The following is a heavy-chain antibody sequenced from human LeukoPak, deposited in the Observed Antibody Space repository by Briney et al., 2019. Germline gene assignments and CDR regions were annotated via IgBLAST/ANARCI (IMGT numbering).Heavy chain of an antibody. CDR2: IYTSGST. V-gene: IGHV4-4*07. Sequence: SETLSLTCTVSGGSISSYYWSWIRQPAGKGLEWIGRIYTSGSTNYNPSLKSRGTMSVGTSKNQFSLKLSSVTAADTAVYYCASGQWTLYYFDYWGQGTLVTVSS. CDR1: GGSISSYY. J-gene: IGHJ4*02. D-gene: IGHD6-19*01. CDR3: ASGQWTLYYFDY.